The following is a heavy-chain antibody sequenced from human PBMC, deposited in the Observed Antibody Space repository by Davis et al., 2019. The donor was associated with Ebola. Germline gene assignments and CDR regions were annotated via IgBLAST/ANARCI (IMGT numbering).Heavy chain of an antibody. CDR1: GYTFTSYY. D-gene: IGHD2-2*01. Sequence: ASVKVSCKASGYTFTSYYMHWVRQAPGQGLEWMGIINPSGGSTSYAQKFQGRVTMTRNTSISTAYMELSSLRSEATAVYYCARGPWVVVPAAIYYYYGMDVWGQGTTVTVSS. CDR3: ARGPWVVVPAAIYYYYGMDV. V-gene: IGHV1-46*01. CDR2: INPSGGST. J-gene: IGHJ6*02.